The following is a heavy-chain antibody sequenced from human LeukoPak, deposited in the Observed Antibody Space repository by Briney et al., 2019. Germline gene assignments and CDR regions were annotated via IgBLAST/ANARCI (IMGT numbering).Heavy chain of an antibody. D-gene: IGHD3-9*01. V-gene: IGHV1-69*05. J-gene: IGHJ5*02. CDR3: ARESKPYYDILTGSWRFDP. CDR2: IIPIFGTA. CDR1: GGTFSTYA. Sequence: ASVKVSCXASGGTFSTYAISWVRQARGQGLEWMGRIIPIFGTANYAQKFQGRVTITTDESTSTAYMELSSLRSEDTAVYYCARESKPYYDILTGSWRFDPWGQGTLVTVSS.